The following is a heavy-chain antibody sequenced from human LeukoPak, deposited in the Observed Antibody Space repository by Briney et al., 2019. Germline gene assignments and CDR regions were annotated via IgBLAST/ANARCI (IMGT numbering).Heavy chain of an antibody. J-gene: IGHJ4*02. V-gene: IGHV4-39*01. CDR1: GVSISSSNSY. D-gene: IGHD3-22*01. CDR2: IYYSGNT. CDR3: ARPDSSGYYYFDY. Sequence: PSETLSLTCTVSGVSISSSNSYWGWIRQPPGKGLEWIGSIYYSGNTYYNPSLKSRVTISVDTSKNQFSLKLSSVTAADTAVYYCARPDSSGYYYFDYWGQGTLVTVSS.